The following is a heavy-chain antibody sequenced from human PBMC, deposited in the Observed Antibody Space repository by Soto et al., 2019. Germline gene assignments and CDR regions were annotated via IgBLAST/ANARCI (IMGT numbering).Heavy chain of an antibody. V-gene: IGHV4-30-4*01. J-gene: IGHJ6*02. CDR3: AIAPDPNYGMDV. CDR1: GGSISSGDYY. Sequence: QVQLQESGPGLVKPSQTLSLTCTVSGGSISSGDYYWSWIRQPPGKGLEWIGYIYYSGSTYYNPSLRSRVTVSVDTSKNQFSLKLSSVTAADTAVYYCAIAPDPNYGMDVCGQVTTVTVSS. CDR2: IYYSGST.